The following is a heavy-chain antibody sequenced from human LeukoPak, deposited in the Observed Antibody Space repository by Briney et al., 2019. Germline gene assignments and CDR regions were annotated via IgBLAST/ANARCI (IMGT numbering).Heavy chain of an antibody. J-gene: IGHJ4*02. CDR1: GESFTDYY. CDR3: ARDRFGETGVYDY. CDR2: ITHSGAT. Sequence: PSQTLSLTCAVSGESFTDYYWIWIRQFPGKGLEWIGEITHSGATNYNPSLKNRVTISIDTSKKQFSLRLRSLTAADTGVFYCARDRFGETGVYDYWGQGTLVTVSS. D-gene: IGHD7-27*01. V-gene: IGHV4-34*01.